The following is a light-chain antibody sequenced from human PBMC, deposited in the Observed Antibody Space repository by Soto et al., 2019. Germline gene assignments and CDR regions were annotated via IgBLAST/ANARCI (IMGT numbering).Light chain of an antibody. V-gene: IGKV3-20*01. CDR3: QQYGSSPPLT. Sequence: EIVLTQSPGSLSLSPGERATLSCRASQSISSKLAWYQQKPGQAPRLLISGASNRATGIPDRFSGSGSGTDFTLTISRLEPEDFAVYYCQQYGSSPPLTFGGGTKVDIK. CDR2: GAS. CDR1: QSISSK. J-gene: IGKJ4*01.